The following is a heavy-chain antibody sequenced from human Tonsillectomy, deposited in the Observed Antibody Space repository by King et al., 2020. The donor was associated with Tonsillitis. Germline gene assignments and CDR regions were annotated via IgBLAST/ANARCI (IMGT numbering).Heavy chain of an antibody. CDR3: ARLGPIRYCSSTSCYWRYAFDI. V-gene: IGHV5-51*03. CDR1: GYSFTSNW. D-gene: IGHD2-2*01. J-gene: IGHJ3*02. CDR2: IYPRDSDT. Sequence: VQLVESGAEVKKPGESLKISCPGSGYSFTSNWIAWVRQMPGKGLEWMGIIYPRDSDTRYSPSFQGQFTISADKSISTAHLQWSSLKASDTAMYYCARLGPIRYCSSTSCYWRYAFDIWGQGTMVTVSS.